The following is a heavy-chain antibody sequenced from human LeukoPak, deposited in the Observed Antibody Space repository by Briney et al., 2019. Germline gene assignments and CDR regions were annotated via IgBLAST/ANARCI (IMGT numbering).Heavy chain of an antibody. V-gene: IGHV3-33*06. CDR1: GFTFSSYG. D-gene: IGHD3-3*01. CDR2: IWYDGSNK. CDR3: AKGGDLRFLGTNYYYYYMDV. Sequence: GRSLRLSCAASGFTFSSYGMHWVRQAPGKGLEWVAVIWYDGSNKYYADSVKGRFTISRDNSKNTLYLQMNSLRAEDTAVYYCAKGGDLRFLGTNYYYYYMDVWGKGTTVTVSS. J-gene: IGHJ6*03.